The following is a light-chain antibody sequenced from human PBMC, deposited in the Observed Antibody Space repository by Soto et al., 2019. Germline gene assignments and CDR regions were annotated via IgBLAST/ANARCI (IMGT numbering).Light chain of an antibody. CDR2: GAS. CDR1: QSVDSRF. J-gene: IGKJ3*01. V-gene: IGKV3-20*01. CDR3: QQLGSSPPFT. Sequence: EIVLTQSPGTLSLSAGERAILSCRASQSVDSRFLAWYQQRPGQAPRLLIYGASSRATGIPYRFSGSGSGTDFTLTISRLDPEDFAVYHCQQLGSSPPFTFVPGTKVDIK.